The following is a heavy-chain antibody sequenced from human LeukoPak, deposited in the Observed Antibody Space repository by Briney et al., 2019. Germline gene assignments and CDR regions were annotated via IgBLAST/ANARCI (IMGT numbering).Heavy chain of an antibody. CDR2: ISGYNGNT. Sequence: ASVKVSCEASGYTFTTYGIGWVRQAPGQGLEWMGWISGYNGNTNYAQKFQGRVTMTTDTSTSTAYMELRSLRSDDTAVYYCARRPGPITMVRGVIYYFDYWGQGTLVTVSS. CDR3: ARRPGPITMVRGVIYYFDY. J-gene: IGHJ4*02. CDR1: GYTFTTYG. V-gene: IGHV1-18*01. D-gene: IGHD3-10*01.